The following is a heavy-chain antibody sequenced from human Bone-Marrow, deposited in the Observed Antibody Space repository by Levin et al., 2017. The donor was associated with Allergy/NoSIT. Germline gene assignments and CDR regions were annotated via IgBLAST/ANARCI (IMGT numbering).Heavy chain of an antibody. CDR3: ARDCSGGSCFYGFDI. J-gene: IGHJ3*02. Sequence: SQTLSLTCAVSPYSINSGYYWGWIRQPPGKGLEWIGNIHHSGSTSYNPSLKSRVTISADTSKNHFSLKLNSVTAADTAVYYCARDCSGGSCFYGFDIWGQGTMVTVSS. CDR2: IHHSGST. CDR1: PYSINSGYY. D-gene: IGHD2-15*01. V-gene: IGHV4-38-2*02.